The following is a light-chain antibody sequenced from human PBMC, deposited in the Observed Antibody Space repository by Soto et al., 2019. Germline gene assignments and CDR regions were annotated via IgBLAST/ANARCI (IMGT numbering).Light chain of an antibody. CDR3: QQYENSPYT. Sequence: EIVLTQSLGTLSLSPGERATLSCRASQSVTRNYLAWYQQKPGQAPRLLIYGASSRATGIPDRFSGSGSGADFTLTISRLEPEDLSVYYCQQYENSPYTFGQGTKLEIK. V-gene: IGKV3-20*01. J-gene: IGKJ2*01. CDR1: QSVTRNY. CDR2: GAS.